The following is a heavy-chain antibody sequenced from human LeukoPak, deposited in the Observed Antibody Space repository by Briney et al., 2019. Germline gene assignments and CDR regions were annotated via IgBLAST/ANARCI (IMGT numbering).Heavy chain of an antibody. V-gene: IGHV3-23*01. CDR1: GFTFSAYA. D-gene: IGHD3-9*01. J-gene: IGHJ6*03. Sequence: GGSLRLSCAASGFTFSAYAMSWVRQAPGKGLEWVSAISGSGGSTYYADSVKGRFTISRDNSKNTLYLQMNSLRAEDTAVYYCAKGPLRYFDSLPTTYYYYYMDVWGKGTTVTISS. CDR2: ISGSGGST. CDR3: AKGPLRYFDSLPTTYYYYYMDV.